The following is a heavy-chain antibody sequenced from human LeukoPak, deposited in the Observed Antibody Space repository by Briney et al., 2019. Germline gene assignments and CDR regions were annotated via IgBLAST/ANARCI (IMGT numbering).Heavy chain of an antibody. V-gene: IGHV3-48*02. Sequence: GGSLTVSPAASGFPFSTSSMNWVRQAPGKGLEWVSYISDSGTTVDYADSVKGRFTISRDNAKNSLYLQMNSLRDEDTAVYYCAGDGVGFCDFDYWGQGTLVTVSS. CDR2: ISDSGTTV. CDR1: GFPFSTSS. CDR3: AGDGVGFCDFDY. D-gene: IGHD3-3*01. J-gene: IGHJ4*02.